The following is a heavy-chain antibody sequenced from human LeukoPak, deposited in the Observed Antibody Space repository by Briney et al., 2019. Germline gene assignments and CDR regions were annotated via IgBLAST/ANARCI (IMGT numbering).Heavy chain of an antibody. CDR1: GFTFSTYW. V-gene: IGHV3-7*01. CDR3: ARDDWAASGFYGMDV. D-gene: IGHD2-15*01. Sequence: GGSLRLSCAAPGFTFSTYWMSWVRQAPGKGLEWVASIKQDGSEKYYVDSVKGRFTISRDNAKNSLSLQMNSLRAEDMAVYYCARDDWAASGFYGMDVWGRGTTVTVSS. J-gene: IGHJ6*02. CDR2: IKQDGSEK.